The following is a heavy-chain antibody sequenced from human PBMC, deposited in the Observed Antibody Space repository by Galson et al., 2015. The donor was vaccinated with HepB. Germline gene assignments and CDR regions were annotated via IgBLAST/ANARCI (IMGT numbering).Heavy chain of an antibody. V-gene: IGHV3-30*04. D-gene: IGHD6-19*01. CDR1: GFTFSSYP. J-gene: IGHJ4*02. CDR2: ISYDGKNK. Sequence: SLRLSCAASGFTFSSYPMHWVRQAPGKGLEWVAVISYDGKNKYYADSVKGRFTISRDNSRNTLYLQMNSLRAEDTAVYYCAKDEGAVAAKYYFDSCGQGTLVTVSS. CDR3: AKDEGAVAAKYYFDS.